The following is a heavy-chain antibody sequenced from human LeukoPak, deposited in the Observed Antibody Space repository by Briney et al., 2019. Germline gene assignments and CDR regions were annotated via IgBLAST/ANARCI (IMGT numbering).Heavy chain of an antibody. J-gene: IGHJ4*02. D-gene: IGHD3-10*01. V-gene: IGHV4-59*01. Sequence: IPSETLSLTCTVSGGSISSYYWSWIRQPPGKGLEWIGYIYYSGSTNYNPSLKSRVTISVDTSKNQFSPKLSSVTAADTAVYYCARSDPMVRGGHLDYWGQGTLVTVSS. CDR3: ARSDPMVRGGHLDY. CDR2: IYYSGST. CDR1: GGSISSYY.